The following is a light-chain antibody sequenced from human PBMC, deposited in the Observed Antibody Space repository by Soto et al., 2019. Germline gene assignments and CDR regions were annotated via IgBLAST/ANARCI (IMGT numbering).Light chain of an antibody. CDR3: QQRSNWPPWT. Sequence: EIVMTQSPATLSVSPGERATLSCRASQSVSSNLAWYQQKPGQAPRLLIYGASSRATGIPDRFSGRGSGTDFTLTISSLEPEDFAVYYCQQRSNWPPWTFGQGTKVDIK. CDR2: GAS. CDR1: QSVSSN. V-gene: IGKV3-11*01. J-gene: IGKJ1*01.